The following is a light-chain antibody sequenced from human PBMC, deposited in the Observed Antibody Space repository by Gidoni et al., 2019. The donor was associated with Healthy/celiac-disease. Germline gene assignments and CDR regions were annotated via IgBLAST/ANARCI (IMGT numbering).Light chain of an antibody. Sequence: DIQMPQSPSSLSASVGDRVIITCRASQSISSYLNWYQQKPGKAPKLLIYAASSLQSGVPSRFSGSGSGTDFTLTISSLQPEDFATYYCQQSYSTPWTFGQGTKVEIK. J-gene: IGKJ1*01. CDR3: QQSYSTPWT. CDR2: AAS. V-gene: IGKV1-39*01. CDR1: QSISSY.